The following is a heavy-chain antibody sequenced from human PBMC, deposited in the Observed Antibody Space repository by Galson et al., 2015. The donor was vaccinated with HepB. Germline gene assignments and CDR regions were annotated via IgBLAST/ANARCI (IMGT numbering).Heavy chain of an antibody. CDR1: GFTFTSSA. D-gene: IGHD3-10*01. J-gene: IGHJ4*02. Sequence: SVKVSCKASGFTFTSSAVQWVRQARGQRLEWIGWIVVGSGNTNYAQKFQERVTITRDMSTSTAYMELSSLRSEDTAVYYCAADWFGELSFDYWGQGTLVTVSS. CDR2: IVVGSGNT. V-gene: IGHV1-58*01. CDR3: AADWFGELSFDY.